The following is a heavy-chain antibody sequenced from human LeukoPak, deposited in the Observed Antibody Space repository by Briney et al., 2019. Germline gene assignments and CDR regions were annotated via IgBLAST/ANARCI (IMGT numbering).Heavy chain of an antibody. Sequence: GGSLRLSCAASGFPFSSYAMNWVRQAPGKGLEWVSSISGSGDSTYYADSVKGRFTISRDKSKNTLYLQMNSLRAEDTAVYYCTRSLNYYDSSGHYPNWFDPWGQGTLVTVSS. V-gene: IGHV3-23*01. CDR3: TRSLNYYDSSGHYPNWFDP. D-gene: IGHD3-22*01. J-gene: IGHJ5*02. CDR1: GFPFSSYA. CDR2: ISGSGDST.